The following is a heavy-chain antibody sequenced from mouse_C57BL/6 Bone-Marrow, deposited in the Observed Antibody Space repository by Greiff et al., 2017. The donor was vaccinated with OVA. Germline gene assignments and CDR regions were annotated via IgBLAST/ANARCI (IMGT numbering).Heavy chain of an antibody. CDR2: ISGGGGNT. Sequence: EVKLVESGGGLVKPGGSLKLSCAASGFTFSSYTMSWVRQTPEKRLEWVATISGGGGNTYYPDSVKGRFTISRDNAKNTLYLQMSSLRSEDTALYYCARHPYYYGSSPHWYFDVWGTGTTVTVSS. V-gene: IGHV5-9*01. D-gene: IGHD1-1*01. J-gene: IGHJ1*03. CDR3: ARHPYYYGSSPHWYFDV. CDR1: GFTFSSYT.